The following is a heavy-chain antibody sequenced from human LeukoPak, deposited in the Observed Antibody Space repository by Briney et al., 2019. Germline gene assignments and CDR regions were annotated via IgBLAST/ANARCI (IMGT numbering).Heavy chain of an antibody. Sequence: PSETLSLTCAVYGGSFSGYYWSWIRQPPGKGLEWIGEINHSGSTNYNPSLKSRLTISVDTSKNQFSLKLSSVTAADTAVYYCAGVIVVVPPGMDVWGQGTTVTVSS. CDR3: AGVIVVVPPGMDV. CDR2: INHSGST. J-gene: IGHJ6*02. CDR1: GGSFSGYY. V-gene: IGHV4-34*01. D-gene: IGHD3-22*01.